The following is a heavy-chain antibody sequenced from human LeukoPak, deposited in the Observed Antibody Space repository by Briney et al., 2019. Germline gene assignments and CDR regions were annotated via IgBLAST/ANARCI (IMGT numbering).Heavy chain of an antibody. V-gene: IGHV4-4*09. CDR3: ARLSAAVQLGAFDL. CDR1: GVSISPYY. J-gene: IGHJ3*01. CDR2: IHTSGSN. D-gene: IGHD1-1*01. Sequence: SETLSLTCAVSGVSISPYYWAWIRQPPGKGLEWIGYIHTSGSNNQYPSLKSRVTISVDKSKNHFSLRLTSVTAADTAVYYCARLSAAVQLGAFDLWGQGTMTVSS.